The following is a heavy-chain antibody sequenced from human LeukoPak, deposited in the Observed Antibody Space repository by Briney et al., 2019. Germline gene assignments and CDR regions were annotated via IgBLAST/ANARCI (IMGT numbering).Heavy chain of an antibody. CDR2: ISYDGSNK. D-gene: IGHD6-25*01. CDR1: GFTFSSYA. CDR3: AREAAH. Sequence: GRSLRLSCAASGFTFSSYAMHWVRQAPGKGLEWVAVISYDGSNKYYADSVKGRFTISRDNSKNTLYLQMNSLRAEDTAVYYCAREAAHWGQGTLVTVSS. J-gene: IGHJ4*02. V-gene: IGHV3-30-3*01.